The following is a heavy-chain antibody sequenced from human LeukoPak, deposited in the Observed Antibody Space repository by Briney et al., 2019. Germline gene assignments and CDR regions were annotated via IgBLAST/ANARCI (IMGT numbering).Heavy chain of an antibody. Sequence: GGSLRLSCAASGFTFSSYAMHWVRQAPGKGLEWVAVISYDGSNKYYADSVKGRFTISRDNSKNTLYLQMNSLRAEDTAVYYCARGGANFDDDAFDIWGQGTMVTVSS. D-gene: IGHD3-9*01. V-gene: IGHV3-30*04. CDR1: GFTFSSYA. CDR2: ISYDGSNK. J-gene: IGHJ3*02. CDR3: ARGGANFDDDAFDI.